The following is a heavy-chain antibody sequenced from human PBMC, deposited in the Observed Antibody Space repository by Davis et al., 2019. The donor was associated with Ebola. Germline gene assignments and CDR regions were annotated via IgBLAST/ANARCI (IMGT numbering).Heavy chain of an antibody. Sequence: ASVKVSCKASGYTFTSYAMHWVRQAPGQRLEWMGWINAVNGNTKYSQKFQGRVTITRDTSASTAYMELSSLRSEDPAVYYCARALSDYDGSESYLDYWGQGTLVTVSS. CDR3: ARALSDYDGSESYLDY. CDR2: INAVNGNT. CDR1: GYTFTSYA. V-gene: IGHV1-3*01. D-gene: IGHD3-10*01. J-gene: IGHJ4*02.